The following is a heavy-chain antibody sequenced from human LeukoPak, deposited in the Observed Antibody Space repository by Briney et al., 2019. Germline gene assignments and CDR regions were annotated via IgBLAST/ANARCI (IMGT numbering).Heavy chain of an antibody. Sequence: PETLSLTCTVSGGSVSSGSYYWGWIRQPPGKGLEWIGNFHYSGSTYYNPSLKSRVAISIDTSKNQFSLRLSSVTAADTAVYYCARQVTFGYAYGYYFDFWGQGALVTVSS. CDR3: ARQVTFGYAYGYYFDF. V-gene: IGHV4-39*01. CDR1: GGSVSSGSYY. J-gene: IGHJ4*02. CDR2: FHYSGST. D-gene: IGHD5-18*01.